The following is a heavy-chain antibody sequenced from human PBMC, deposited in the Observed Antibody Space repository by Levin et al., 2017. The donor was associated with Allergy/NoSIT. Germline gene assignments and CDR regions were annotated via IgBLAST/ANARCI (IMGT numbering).Heavy chain of an antibody. CDR1: GGSFSGYY. D-gene: IGHD2-2*01. V-gene: IGHV4-34*01. CDR3: ARGGYCSSTSCYRVWYYYGMDV. J-gene: IGHJ6*02. Sequence: SQTLSLTCAVYGGSFSGYYWSWIRQPPGKGLEWIGEINHSGSTNYNPSLKSRVTISVDTSKNQFSLKLSSVTAADTAVYYCARGGYCSSTSCYRVWYYYGMDVWGQGTTVTVSS. CDR2: INHSGST.